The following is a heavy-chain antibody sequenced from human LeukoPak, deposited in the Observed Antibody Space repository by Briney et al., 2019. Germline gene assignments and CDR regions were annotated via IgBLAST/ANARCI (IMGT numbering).Heavy chain of an antibody. Sequence: GESLKISFKGSGYSFTSYWIGWVRQMPGKGLEWMGIIYPGDYDTRYSPSFQGHVTISVDKSISTAYLQWRSLRASDTAMYFCAGHSFDTVDAFDVWGQGTIVTVSA. V-gene: IGHV5-51*01. CDR1: GYSFTSYW. J-gene: IGHJ3*01. D-gene: IGHD2-2*02. CDR2: IYPGDYDT. CDR3: AGHSFDTVDAFDV.